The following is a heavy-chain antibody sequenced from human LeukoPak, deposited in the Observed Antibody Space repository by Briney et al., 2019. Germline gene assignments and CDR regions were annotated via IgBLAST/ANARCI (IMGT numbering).Heavy chain of an antibody. Sequence: SETLSLTFTVSGGSISSYYWSWIRQPPGKGLEWIGYIYYSGSTNYNPSLKSRVTISVDTSKNQFSLKLSSVTAADTAVYYCAKSRDDYRPWGQGTLVTVSS. CDR1: GGSISSYY. V-gene: IGHV4-59*01. CDR3: AKSRDDYRP. CDR2: IYYSGST. J-gene: IGHJ5*02. D-gene: IGHD4-11*01.